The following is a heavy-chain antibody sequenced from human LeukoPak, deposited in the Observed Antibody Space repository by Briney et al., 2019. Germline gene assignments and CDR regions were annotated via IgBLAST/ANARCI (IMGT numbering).Heavy chain of an antibody. V-gene: IGHV4-38-2*02. CDR2: FYDSGST. CDR1: GYSLSSGYY. D-gene: IGHD4-11*01. J-gene: IGHJ5*02. CDR3: ARSKGLVSWFDP. Sequence: SETLSLTCTVSGYSLSSGYYWGWIRPPPGKGLEWVGRFYDSGSTYYNQSLKRRVNISVETAKNKISLKLRTVTGADTAVYYCARSKGLVSWFDPWGQGTLVTVSS.